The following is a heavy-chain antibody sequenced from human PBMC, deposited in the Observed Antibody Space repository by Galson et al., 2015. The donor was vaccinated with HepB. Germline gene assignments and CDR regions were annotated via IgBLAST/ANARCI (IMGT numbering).Heavy chain of an antibody. V-gene: IGHV3-30*03. J-gene: IGHJ4*02. CDR3: ATKLLPQENGFDY. CDR2: ISYDGSNK. Sequence: SLRLSCAASGFTFSSYGMHWVRQAPGKGLEWVAVISYDGSNKYYADSVKGRFTISRDNSKNTLYLQMNSLRAEDTAVYYCATKLLPQENGFDYWGQGTLVTVSS. D-gene: IGHD3-22*01. CDR1: GFTFSSYG.